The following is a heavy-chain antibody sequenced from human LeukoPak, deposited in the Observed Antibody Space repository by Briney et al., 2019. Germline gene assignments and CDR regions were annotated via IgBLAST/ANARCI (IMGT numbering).Heavy chain of an antibody. Sequence: GGSLRLSCAASGFTFRSYWMSWVRQAPGKGLEWVANIKHDGSETYYVDSVKGRFTLSRDNAKDSVFLQMNSLRVEDTAVYYCARLPGSFYLYYFDSWGQGTLVTVSS. J-gene: IGHJ4*02. V-gene: IGHV3-7*01. D-gene: IGHD1-26*01. CDR1: GFTFRSYW. CDR3: ARLPGSFYLYYFDS. CDR2: IKHDGSET.